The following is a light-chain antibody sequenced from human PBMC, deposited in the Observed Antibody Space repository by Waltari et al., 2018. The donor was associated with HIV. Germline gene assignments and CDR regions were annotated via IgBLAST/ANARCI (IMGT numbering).Light chain of an antibody. Sequence: SYELTQPLSVSVALGQTARITCGGHNSGSKNVHWYQQKPGQAPVLVIYRDSNRPSGIPERFSGSNSGNTATLTISRAQAGDEADYYCQVWDSSTGVFGGGTKLTVL. CDR2: RDS. CDR1: NSGSKN. V-gene: IGLV3-9*01. CDR3: QVWDSSTGV. J-gene: IGLJ3*02.